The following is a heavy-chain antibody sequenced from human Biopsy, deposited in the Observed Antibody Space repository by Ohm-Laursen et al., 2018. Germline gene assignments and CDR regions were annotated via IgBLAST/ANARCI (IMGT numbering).Heavy chain of an antibody. CDR3: AADADGYYTEFDY. D-gene: IGHD3-3*01. CDR1: GGTFSNSA. Sequence: SVKVSCKVSGGTFSNSAISWVRQAPGQGLEWVGRIVPILGHLNYAQRFQGRASITADKSTTYVYMELSRLTSGDTAVYYCAADADGYYTEFDYWGPGTLVTVSS. V-gene: IGHV1-69*04. J-gene: IGHJ4*02. CDR2: IVPILGHL.